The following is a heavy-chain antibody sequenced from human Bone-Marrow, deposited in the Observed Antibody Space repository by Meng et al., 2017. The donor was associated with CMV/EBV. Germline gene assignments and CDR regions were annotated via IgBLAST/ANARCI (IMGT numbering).Heavy chain of an antibody. CDR2: IYPGDSDA. J-gene: IGHJ4*02. V-gene: IGHV5-51*01. CDR3: ARASRDGDYFDY. Sequence: GGSLRLSCKVSGYTFNIYWIGWVRQMPGKGLEWVGIIYPGDSDARYSPSFQGQVTISVDRSISTAYLQWNSLKASDTATYYCARASRDGDYFDYWGQGTLVTGSS. D-gene: IGHD5-24*01. CDR1: GYTFNIYW.